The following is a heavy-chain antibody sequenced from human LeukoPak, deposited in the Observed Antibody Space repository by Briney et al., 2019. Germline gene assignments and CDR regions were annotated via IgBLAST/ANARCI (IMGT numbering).Heavy chain of an antibody. CDR1: GGSFSTYY. Sequence: SETLSLTCTVSGGSFSTYYWSWVRQPPGEGLEWIGYIYTTGSTSYNPSLKSRVTISVDTSKRQFSLRLSSVSAADTAVYYCARERYDFWSFDSWGQGALVTVSS. D-gene: IGHD3-3*01. J-gene: IGHJ4*02. CDR2: IYTTGST. CDR3: ARERYDFWSFDS. V-gene: IGHV4-4*09.